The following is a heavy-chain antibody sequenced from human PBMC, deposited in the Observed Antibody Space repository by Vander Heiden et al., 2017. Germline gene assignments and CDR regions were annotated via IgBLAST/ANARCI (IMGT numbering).Heavy chain of an antibody. D-gene: IGHD5-12*01. V-gene: IGHV3-30*01. Sequence: QVQLVESGGGVVQPGRSLRPSCEASGFTFSSYAMHWVRQAPGKGLEWVAVISYDGSNKYYADSVKGRFTISRDNSKNMLYLQMNSLRAEDTAVYYCASPGVATNLGFDYWGQGTLVTVSS. J-gene: IGHJ4*02. CDR1: GFTFSSYA. CDR2: ISYDGSNK. CDR3: ASPGVATNLGFDY.